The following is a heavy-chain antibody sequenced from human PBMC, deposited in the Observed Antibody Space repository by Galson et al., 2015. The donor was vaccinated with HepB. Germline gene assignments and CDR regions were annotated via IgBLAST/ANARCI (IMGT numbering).Heavy chain of an antibody. D-gene: IGHD3-3*01. J-gene: IGHJ5*02. V-gene: IGHV3-48*02. Sequence: SLRLSCAASGFTFSSYSMNWVRQAPGKGLEWVSYISSSSSTIYYADSVKGRFTISRDNAKNSLYLQMNSLRHEDTAVYYCARGHYEFWSGYYVYNWFDPWGQGTLVTVSS. CDR3: ARGHYEFWSGYYVYNWFDP. CDR2: ISSSSSTI. CDR1: GFTFSSYS.